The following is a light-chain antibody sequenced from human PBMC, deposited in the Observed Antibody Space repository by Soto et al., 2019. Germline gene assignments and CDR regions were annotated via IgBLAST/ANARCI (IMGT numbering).Light chain of an antibody. Sequence: QSALTQPASVSGSPGQSITISCTGTSSDVGSYNFVSWYQQHPGKAPKLMIYEDSKRPSGISNRFSGSKSGNTASLTISGLQAEDEADYYCCSYAGSSTDVVFGGGTKVTVL. V-gene: IGLV2-23*01. CDR1: SSDVGSYNF. CDR2: EDS. CDR3: CSYAGSSTDVV. J-gene: IGLJ2*01.